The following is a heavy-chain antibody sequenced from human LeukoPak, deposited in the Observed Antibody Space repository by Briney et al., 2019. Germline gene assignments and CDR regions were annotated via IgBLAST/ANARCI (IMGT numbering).Heavy chain of an antibody. V-gene: IGHV4-59*01. CDR3: ARGGGIVVVVAATRGGFDY. Sequence: SETLSLTCTVSGGSISSYYWSWIRQPPGKGLEWIGYIYYSGSTNYNPSLKSRVTISVDTSKNQFSLKLSSVTAADTAVYYCARGGGIVVVVAATRGGFDYWGQGTLVTVSS. CDR1: GGSISSYY. D-gene: IGHD2-15*01. CDR2: IYYSGST. J-gene: IGHJ4*02.